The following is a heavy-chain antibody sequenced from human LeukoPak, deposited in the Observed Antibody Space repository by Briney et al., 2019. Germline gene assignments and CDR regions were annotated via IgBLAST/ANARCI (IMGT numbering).Heavy chain of an antibody. CDR1: GFTFSSHG. V-gene: IGHV3-23*01. CDR3: AREYMDV. Sequence: HPGGTLRLSCAASGFTFSSHGMSWVRQAPGKGLEWVSGITSDGSTYYADSVKGRFTISRDNSKNTLYLQMNSLRAEDRALYYCAREYMDVWGKGTMVTVSS. CDR2: ITSDGST. J-gene: IGHJ6*03.